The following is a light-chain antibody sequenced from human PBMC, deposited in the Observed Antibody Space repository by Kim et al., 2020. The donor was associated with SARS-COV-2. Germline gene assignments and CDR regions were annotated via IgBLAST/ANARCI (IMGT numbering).Light chain of an antibody. CDR1: QDIRNL. V-gene: IGKV1-6*01. Sequence: AIQMAQSPSSLSASVGDRVTVTCRASQDIRNLLGWYQQKPGKAPKLLIYAASTLQSGVPSRFSGSGSGTDFTFTISSLQPEDFATYYCLQEFNYPLTFGGGTKVDIK. J-gene: IGKJ4*01. CDR2: AAS. CDR3: LQEFNYPLT.